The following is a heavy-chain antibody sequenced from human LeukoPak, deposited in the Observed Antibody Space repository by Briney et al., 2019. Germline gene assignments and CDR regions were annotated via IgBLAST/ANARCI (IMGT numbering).Heavy chain of an antibody. D-gene: IGHD2-2*01. V-gene: IGHV3-21*01. CDR1: GFTFSTYY. CDR3: ASRYCSATSCYAFDY. Sequence: PGGSLRLSCAASGFTFSTYYMNWVRQAPGKGLEWVSSISGSGTYKYYEDSVKGRFTISRDNAENSLYLQMNSLRVEDTAVYYCASRYCSATSCYAFDYWGQGTLVTVSS. CDR2: ISGSGTYK. J-gene: IGHJ4*02.